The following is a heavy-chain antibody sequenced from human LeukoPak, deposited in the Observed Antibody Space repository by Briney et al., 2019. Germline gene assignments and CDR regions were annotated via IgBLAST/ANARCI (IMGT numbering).Heavy chain of an antibody. J-gene: IGHJ4*02. D-gene: IGHD5-18*01. CDR2: ISGSGGTT. CDR3: AKIYSRYFDY. Sequence: GGSLRLSCAASGFTFSNYAMSWVRQAPGKGLEWVSTISGSGGTTYYADSVKGRFTISRDNSKNTLFLQMNSLRAEDTAVYYCAKIYSRYFDYWGQGTLVTISS. V-gene: IGHV3-23*01. CDR1: GFTFSNYA.